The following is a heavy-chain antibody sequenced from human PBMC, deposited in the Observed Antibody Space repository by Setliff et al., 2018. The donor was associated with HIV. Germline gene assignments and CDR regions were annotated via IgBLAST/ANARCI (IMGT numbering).Heavy chain of an antibody. CDR1: DDSISSNY. CDR2: IYTGGRT. CDR3: ARDRSTYWYSIFRNYYYHMDV. V-gene: IGHV4-4*07. Sequence: PSETLSLTCTVSDDSISSNYWSWIRQSAGKGLEWVGRIYTGGRTNYNPSLKGRVTMSVDTSKNQFSLNLSSVTAADTAVYYCARDRSTYWYSIFRNYYYHMDVWGKGTTVTV. J-gene: IGHJ6*03. D-gene: IGHD2-8*02.